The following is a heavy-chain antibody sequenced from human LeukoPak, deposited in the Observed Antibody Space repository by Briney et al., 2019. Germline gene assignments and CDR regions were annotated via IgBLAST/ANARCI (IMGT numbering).Heavy chain of an antibody. V-gene: IGHV1-2*02. CDR3: ARAYYVDYSGPEVLDY. Sequence: ASVKVSCKASGYTFTGYYMHWVRQAPGQGLERMGWINPNSGGTNYAQKFQGRVTMTRDTSISTAYMELSRLRSDDTAVYYCARAYYVDYSGPEVLDYWGQGTLVTVSS. D-gene: IGHD3-16*01. J-gene: IGHJ4*02. CDR1: GYTFTGYY. CDR2: INPNSGGT.